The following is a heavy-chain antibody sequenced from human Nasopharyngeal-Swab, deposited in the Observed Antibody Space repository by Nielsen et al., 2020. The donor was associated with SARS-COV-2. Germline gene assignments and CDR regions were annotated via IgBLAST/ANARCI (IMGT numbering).Heavy chain of an antibody. Sequence: GGSLRLSCAASGFTFSSYAMSWVRQAPGKGLEWVSVIYSGGSTYYADSVKGRFTISRDNSKNTPYLQMNSLRAEDTAVYYCAGPSYYDFWSGYHFDYWGQGTLVTVSS. J-gene: IGHJ4*02. V-gene: IGHV3-66*01. D-gene: IGHD3-3*01. CDR2: IYSGGST. CDR3: AGPSYYDFWSGYHFDY. CDR1: GFTFSSYA.